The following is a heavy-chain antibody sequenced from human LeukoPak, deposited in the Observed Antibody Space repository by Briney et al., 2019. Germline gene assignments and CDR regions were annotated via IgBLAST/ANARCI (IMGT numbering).Heavy chain of an antibody. D-gene: IGHD6-19*01. J-gene: IGHJ4*02. V-gene: IGHV3-11*01. Sequence: GGSLRLSCAASGFTFSDYHMTWIRQAPGKGLEWVSYISASGSTIYYTDSVKGRFTISRDNAKNSLYLQMNSLRAEDTAVYYCARDLSGGTGWYFANWGQGTLVTVSS. CDR2: ISASGSTI. CDR1: GFTFSDYH. CDR3: ARDLSGGTGWYFAN.